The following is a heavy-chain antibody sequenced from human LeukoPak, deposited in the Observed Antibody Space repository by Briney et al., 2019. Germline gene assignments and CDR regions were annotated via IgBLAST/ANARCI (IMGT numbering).Heavy chain of an antibody. V-gene: IGHV3-7*04. Sequence: GGSLRLSCAASGFTFGTYWMSWVRQAPGKGLEWVANIKQDGSEKYYVDSVKGRFTISRDNTKNSLSLQMNSLRVEDTAVYYCARGGFYTDPDAFDVWGQGTMVTVSS. D-gene: IGHD2/OR15-2a*01. CDR2: IKQDGSEK. CDR1: GFTFGTYW. J-gene: IGHJ3*01. CDR3: ARGGFYTDPDAFDV.